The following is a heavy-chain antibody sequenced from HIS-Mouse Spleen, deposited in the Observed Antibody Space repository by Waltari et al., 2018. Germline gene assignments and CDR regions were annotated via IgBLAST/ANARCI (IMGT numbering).Heavy chain of an antibody. V-gene: IGHV3-30*18. CDR1: GFTFSSSG. CDR2: ISYDGSNK. Sequence: QAQLVESGGGVVQPGRSLRLPCSASGFTFSSSGSPGVRQAPGKGLEWVAVISYDGSNKYYADSVKGRFTISRDNSKNTLYLQMNSLRAEDTAVYYCAKASSGWLDYWGQGTLVTVSS. J-gene: IGHJ4*02. CDR3: AKASSGWLDY. D-gene: IGHD6-19*01.